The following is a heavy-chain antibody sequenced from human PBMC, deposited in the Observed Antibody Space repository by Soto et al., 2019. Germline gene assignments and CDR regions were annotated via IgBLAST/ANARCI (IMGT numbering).Heavy chain of an antibody. CDR2: IYYSGST. V-gene: IGHV4-59*08. CDR3: ARLGRDLYGDYVYY. CDR1: GGSISSYY. J-gene: IGHJ4*02. Sequence: SETLSLTCTVSGGSISSYYWSWIRQPPGKGLEWIGYIYYSGSTNYNPSLKSRVTISVDTSKNQFSLKLSSVTAADTAVYYCARLGRDLYGDYVYYWGQGTLVTVSS. D-gene: IGHD4-17*01.